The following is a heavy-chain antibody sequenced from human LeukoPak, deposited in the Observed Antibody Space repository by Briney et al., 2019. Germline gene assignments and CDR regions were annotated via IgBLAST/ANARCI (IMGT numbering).Heavy chain of an antibody. J-gene: IGHJ5*02. CDR2: IDYTGST. CDR3: ARGSLRPDYGSGSWWFVP. Sequence: SETLSLTCTVSAGSISSSSYYCGWLRQPPGKGLEWIGRIDYTGSTHCNPSLKRRVTISVDTSKNQFSLKLSSVSAADTAVYYCARGSLRPDYGSGSWWFVPWGEGTLVTVSS. V-gene: IGHV4-39*01. CDR1: AGSISSSSYY. D-gene: IGHD3-10*01.